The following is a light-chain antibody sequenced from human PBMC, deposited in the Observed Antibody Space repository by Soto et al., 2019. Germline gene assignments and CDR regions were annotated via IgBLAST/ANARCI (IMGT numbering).Light chain of an antibody. CDR2: WAS. Sequence: DIVMTQSPDSLAVSLGERATINCKSSQSVLYSSNNKNYLAWYQQKPGKPPKLLIYWASTRESGVPVRFSGSGSGTDFTLTISSLQAEDVAVYYCQQYYSTPNTFGQGTKLEIK. CDR1: QSVLYSSNNKNY. V-gene: IGKV4-1*01. CDR3: QQYYSTPNT. J-gene: IGKJ2*01.